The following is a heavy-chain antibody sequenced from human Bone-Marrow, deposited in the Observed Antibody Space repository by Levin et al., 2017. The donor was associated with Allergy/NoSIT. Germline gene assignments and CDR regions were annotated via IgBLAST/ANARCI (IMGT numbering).Heavy chain of an antibody. CDR3: ARLSSPLGIAAAGTPDY. J-gene: IGHJ4*02. Sequence: GESLKISCKGSGYIFTTYWLSWVRQLPVKGLEWMGRIDPTDSYTNYSPSFEGHVTISADKSISTAYLQWSSLKAADTAMYYCARLSSPLGIAAAGTPDYWGQGTLVTVSS. D-gene: IGHD6-13*01. CDR2: IDPTDSYT. V-gene: IGHV5-10-1*01. CDR1: GYIFTTYW.